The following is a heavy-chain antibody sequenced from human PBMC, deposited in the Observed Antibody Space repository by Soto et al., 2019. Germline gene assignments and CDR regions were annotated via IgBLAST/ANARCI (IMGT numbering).Heavy chain of an antibody. D-gene: IGHD1-26*01. CDR2: INAGNGNT. CDR3: ARETPYSGSYNWFDP. J-gene: IGHJ5*02. V-gene: IGHV1-3*01. CDR1: GYTFTSYA. Sequence: ASVKVSCKASGYTFTSYAMHWVRQAPGQRLEWMGWINAGNGNTKYSQKFQGRVTITRDTSASTAYMELSSLRSEDTAEYYCARETPYSGSYNWFDPWGQGTLVTVSS.